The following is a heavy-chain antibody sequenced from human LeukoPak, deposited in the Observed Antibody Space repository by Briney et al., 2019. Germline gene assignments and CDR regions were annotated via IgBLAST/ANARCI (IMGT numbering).Heavy chain of an antibody. CDR2: ISSSSYI. V-gene: IGHV3-21*01. CDR3: ARDIGYCSSTSCSVGFDY. J-gene: IGHJ4*02. CDR1: GFTFSSYS. Sequence: GGSLRLSCAASGFTFSSYSMNWVRQAPGKGLEWVSSISSSSYIYYADSVKGRSTISRDDAKNSLYLQMNSLRAEDTAVYYCARDIGYCSSTSCSVGFDYWGQGTLVTVSS. D-gene: IGHD2-2*01.